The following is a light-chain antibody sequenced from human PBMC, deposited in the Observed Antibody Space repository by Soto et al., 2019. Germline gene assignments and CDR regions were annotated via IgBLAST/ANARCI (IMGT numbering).Light chain of an antibody. J-gene: IGLJ1*01. CDR3: SSYRSSSPVYV. Sequence: QSVVTQPASVSGTPGQSITLSCTGTSSDVGGYNYVSWYQQHPGKAPKLLIYDVTNRPSGVSNRFSGSKSGNTASLTISGLQAEDEADYYCSSYRSSSPVYVFGPGTKVTVL. CDR2: DVT. V-gene: IGLV2-14*03. CDR1: SSDVGGYNY.